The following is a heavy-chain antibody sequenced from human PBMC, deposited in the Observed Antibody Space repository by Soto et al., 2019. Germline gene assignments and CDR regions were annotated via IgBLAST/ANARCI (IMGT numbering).Heavy chain of an antibody. J-gene: IGHJ4*02. CDR3: ARDPIPYSTAAGTFFDY. CDR1: GFTFSSYA. Sequence: GGSLRLSCAASGFTFSSYAMHWVRQAPGKGLEWVSSISSSSSYIYYADSVKGRFTISRDNAKNSLYLQMNSLRAEDTAVYYCARDPIPYSTAAGTFFDYWGQGTLVTVSS. CDR2: ISSSSSYI. D-gene: IGHD6-13*01. V-gene: IGHV3-21*01.